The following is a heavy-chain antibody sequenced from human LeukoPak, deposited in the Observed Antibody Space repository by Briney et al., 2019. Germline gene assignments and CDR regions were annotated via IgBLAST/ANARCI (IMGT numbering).Heavy chain of an antibody. CDR3: AKRLGQQLVLDY. D-gene: IGHD6-13*01. Sequence: GGSLRLSCAASGFTFSSYGMHWVRQAPGKGLEWVAVISYDGSNKYYADSVKGRFTISRDNSKNTLYLQMNSLRAEDTAVYYCAKRLGQQLVLDYWGQGTLVTVSS. CDR1: GFTFSSYG. J-gene: IGHJ4*02. V-gene: IGHV3-30*18. CDR2: ISYDGSNK.